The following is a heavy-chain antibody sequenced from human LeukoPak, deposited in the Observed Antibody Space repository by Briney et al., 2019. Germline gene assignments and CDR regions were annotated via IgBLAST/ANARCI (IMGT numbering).Heavy chain of an antibody. V-gene: IGHV3-21*01. CDR1: GFTFSSYS. CDR3: ARGSTAAAAGTVFDY. CDR2: ISSSSSYI. D-gene: IGHD6-13*01. Sequence: GGSLRLSCAASGFTFSSYSMNWVRQAPGKGLEWVSSISSSSSYIYYADSVKGRFTISRDNAKNSLYLRMNSLRAEDTAVYYCARGSTAAAAGTVFDYWGQGTLVTVSS. J-gene: IGHJ4*02.